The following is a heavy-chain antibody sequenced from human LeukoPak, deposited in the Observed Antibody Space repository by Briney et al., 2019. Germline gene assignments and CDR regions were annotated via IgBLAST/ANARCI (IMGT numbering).Heavy chain of an antibody. CDR2: INHSGST. J-gene: IGHJ4*02. CDR1: GGSFSGYY. Sequence: PSETLSLTCAVYGGSFSGYYRSWIRQPPGKGLEWIGEINHSGSTNYNPSLKSRVTISVDTSKNQFSLKLSSVTAADTAVYYCARAHYYGSGSYYRIDYWGQGTLVTVSS. D-gene: IGHD3-10*01. CDR3: ARAHYYGSGSYYRIDY. V-gene: IGHV4-34*01.